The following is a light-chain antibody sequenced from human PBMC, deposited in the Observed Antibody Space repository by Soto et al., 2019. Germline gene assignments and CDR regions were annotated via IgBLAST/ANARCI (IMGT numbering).Light chain of an antibody. Sequence: DIQMTKSPSSLFASVGDRVTITCRASQRISSYLNWYQQKPGKAPKLLIYAASSLQSGVPSRFSGSGSGTDFTLTISSLQPEDFATYYCQQSYSTLMYTFGQGTKLEIK. CDR1: QRISSY. CDR2: AAS. J-gene: IGKJ2*01. V-gene: IGKV1-39*01. CDR3: QQSYSTLMYT.